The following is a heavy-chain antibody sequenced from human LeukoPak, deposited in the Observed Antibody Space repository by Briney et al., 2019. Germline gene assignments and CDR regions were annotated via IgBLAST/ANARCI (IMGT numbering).Heavy chain of an antibody. D-gene: IGHD2-15*01. Sequence: SVNVSCKASGGTFSSYGISWVRQAPGQGLEWMGGIIPIFGTANYAQKFQGRVTITADESTSTAYMELSSLRSEDTAVYYCARTGENPPAATLYGMDVWGQGTTVTVSS. CDR3: ARTGENPPAATLYGMDV. V-gene: IGHV1-69*13. J-gene: IGHJ6*02. CDR2: IIPIFGTA. CDR1: GGTFSSYG.